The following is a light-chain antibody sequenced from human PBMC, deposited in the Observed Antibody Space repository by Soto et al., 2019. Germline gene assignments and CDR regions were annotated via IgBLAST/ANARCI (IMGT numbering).Light chain of an antibody. Sequence: IVLIHAPATLSLSPGEMATLSCRASQSVGSYLAWYQHKPGQAPRLLIYGASSRATGIPDRFSGSGSGTDFTLTISRLEPEDFAVYYCQQYGSSGTFGQGTKVDI. CDR1: QSVGSY. V-gene: IGKV3-20*01. J-gene: IGKJ1*01. CDR2: GAS. CDR3: QQYGSSGT.